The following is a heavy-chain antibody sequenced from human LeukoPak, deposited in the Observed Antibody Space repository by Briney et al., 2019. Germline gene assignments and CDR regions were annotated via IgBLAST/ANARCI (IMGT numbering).Heavy chain of an antibody. CDR2: INWNGGST. Sequence: GGSLRLSCAASGFTFDDYGMSWVRQAPGKGLEWVSGINWNGGSTVYADSVKGRFTISRDNAKNSLYLQMNSLRAEDTALYYCARVDYYDSSGYYYIRWFDPWGQGTLVTVSS. CDR3: ARVDYYDSSGYYYIRWFDP. D-gene: IGHD3-22*01. CDR1: GFTFDDYG. V-gene: IGHV3-20*04. J-gene: IGHJ5*02.